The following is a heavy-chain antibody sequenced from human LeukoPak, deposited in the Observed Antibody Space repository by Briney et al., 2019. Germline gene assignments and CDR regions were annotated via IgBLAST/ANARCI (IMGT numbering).Heavy chain of an antibody. V-gene: IGHV4-4*07. CDR3: ARSAMANYYYGMDV. D-gene: IGHD5-18*01. Sequence: SETLSLTCTVSGGSISSYYWSWIAQPAGKALEWIGRIYTSGSTNYNPSLKSRVTMSVDTSKNQFSLKLSSVTAADTAVYYCARSAMANYYYGMDVWGKGTTVTVSS. CDR2: IYTSGST. CDR1: GGSISSYY. J-gene: IGHJ6*04.